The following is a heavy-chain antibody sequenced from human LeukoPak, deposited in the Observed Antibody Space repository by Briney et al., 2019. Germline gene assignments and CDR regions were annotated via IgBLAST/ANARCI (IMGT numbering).Heavy chain of an antibody. J-gene: IGHJ3*02. CDR2: IYYSGST. CDR3: ARADSGYDGLSAFDI. Sequence: SETLSLTCTVSGGSISSYYWSWIRQPPGKGLEWIGYIYYSGSTNYNPSLKSRVTISVDTSKNQFSLKLSSVTAADTAVYYCARADSGYDGLSAFDIWGQGTMVTVSS. CDR1: GGSISSYY. D-gene: IGHD5-12*01. V-gene: IGHV4-59*01.